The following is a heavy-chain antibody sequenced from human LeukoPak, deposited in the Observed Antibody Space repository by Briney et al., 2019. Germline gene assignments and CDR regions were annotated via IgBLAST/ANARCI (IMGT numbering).Heavy chain of an antibody. D-gene: IGHD6-19*01. V-gene: IGHV4-34*01. CDR2: INHSGST. CDR3: ARGGSSGWIP. Sequence: SETLSLTCAVYGGSFSGYYWSWIRQPPGKGLEWIGEINHSGSTNYNPSLKSRVTISVDTSKNQFSQKLSSVTAADTAVYHCARGGSSGWIPWGQGTLVTVSS. CDR1: GGSFSGYY. J-gene: IGHJ5*02.